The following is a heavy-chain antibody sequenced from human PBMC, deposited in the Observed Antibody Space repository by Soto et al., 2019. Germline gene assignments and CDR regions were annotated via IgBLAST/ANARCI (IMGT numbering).Heavy chain of an antibody. D-gene: IGHD6-13*01. CDR2: ISSSSSTI. CDR3: ARGRGSSSWPPLPIDC. CDR1: GFTFSSYS. V-gene: IGHV3-48*02. Sequence: GGSLRLSCAASGFTFSSYSMNWVRQAPGKGRECVSYISSSSSTIYYADSVKGRFTISRDNAKNSLYLQMNSLRDEDTAVYYCARGRGSSSWPPLPIDCWGQGTLVTVSS. J-gene: IGHJ4*02.